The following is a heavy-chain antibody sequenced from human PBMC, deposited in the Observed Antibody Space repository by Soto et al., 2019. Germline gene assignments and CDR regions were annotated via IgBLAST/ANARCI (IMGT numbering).Heavy chain of an antibody. V-gene: IGHV3-9*01. J-gene: IGHJ4*02. CDR2: ISWNSGSI. D-gene: IGHD6-19*01. CDR1: GFTFDDYA. Sequence: GGSLGLSCAASGFTFDDYAMHWVRQAPGKGLEWVSGISWNSGSIGYADSVKGRFTISRDNAKNSLYLQMNSLRAEDTALYYCAKTVSSGWYFFDYWGQGTLVTVSS. CDR3: AKTVSSGWYFFDY.